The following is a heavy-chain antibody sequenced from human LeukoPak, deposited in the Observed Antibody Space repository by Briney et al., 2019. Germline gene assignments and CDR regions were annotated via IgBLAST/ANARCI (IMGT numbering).Heavy chain of an antibody. CDR2: INPNSGRT. CDR3: ARGRSGLAAAGTYDF. D-gene: IGHD6-13*01. V-gene: IGHV1-8*01. J-gene: IGHJ4*02. CDR1: GYTFISSD. Sequence: GVSVRVSCKASGYTFISSDINWVRQATGQGLEWMGWINPNSGRTGFAQNFQGRVTMSTNTSISTAYLEVNSLRFEDTAVYYCARGRSGLAAAGTYDFWGQGTLITVSS.